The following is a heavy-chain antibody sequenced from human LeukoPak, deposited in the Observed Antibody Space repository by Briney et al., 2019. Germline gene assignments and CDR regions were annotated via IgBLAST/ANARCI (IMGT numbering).Heavy chain of an antibody. J-gene: IGHJ4*02. CDR2: ISSSSSYI. D-gene: IGHD5-24*01. Sequence: GGSLRLSCAASGFTFSSYSMNWVRQAPGKGLEWVSSISSSSSYIYYADSVKGRFTISRDNAKNSLYLQMNMLRAEDTAVYYSASERWLSNNGSVDYWGQGTLVTVSS. V-gene: IGHV3-21*01. CDR1: GFTFSSYS. CDR3: ASERWLSNNGSVDY.